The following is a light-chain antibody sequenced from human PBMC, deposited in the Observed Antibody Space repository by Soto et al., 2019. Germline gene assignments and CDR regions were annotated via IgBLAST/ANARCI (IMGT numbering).Light chain of an antibody. CDR2: EVT. J-gene: IGLJ3*02. Sequence: QSALTQPPSASGSSGQSVTISCTGTSSDVGGYNLVSWYQQHPGKAPKLMLYEVTKRPSGVPDRFSGSKSGNTASLTVSGLQPEDEADYYCSSYAGNNIVMFGGGTKLTVL. CDR1: SSDVGGYNL. V-gene: IGLV2-8*01. CDR3: SSYAGNNIVM.